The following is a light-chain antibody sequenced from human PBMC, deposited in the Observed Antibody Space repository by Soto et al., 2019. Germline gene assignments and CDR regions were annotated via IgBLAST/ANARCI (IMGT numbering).Light chain of an antibody. CDR3: QQRSNWPRT. Sequence: EIVLTQSAATLSLSPGERATLSCSASQSVSSSLAWYQQKPGQAPRLLIYDASNRATDIPARFSGSGSGTDFTLTISSLEPEDFAVYYCQQRSNWPRTFGQGTKLEIK. J-gene: IGKJ2*01. CDR1: QSVSSS. CDR2: DAS. V-gene: IGKV3-11*01.